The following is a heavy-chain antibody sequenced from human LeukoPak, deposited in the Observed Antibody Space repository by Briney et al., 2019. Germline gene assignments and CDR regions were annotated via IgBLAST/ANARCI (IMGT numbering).Heavy chain of an antibody. Sequence: GGSLRLSRAPSRFTLSSYRMNWVRQAPGKGREWVSYITSSGSVMYHADSVRGRFTISRDNAKNSLYLEMNSLRDEDTAVYYCARDVRWLRFVFDNWGQGTLVTVSS. D-gene: IGHD5-12*01. CDR1: RFTLSSYR. J-gene: IGHJ4*02. CDR3: ARDVRWLRFVFDN. V-gene: IGHV3-48*02. CDR2: ITSSGSVM.